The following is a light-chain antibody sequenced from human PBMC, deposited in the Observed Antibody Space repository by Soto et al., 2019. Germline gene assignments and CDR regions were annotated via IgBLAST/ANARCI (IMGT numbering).Light chain of an antibody. CDR2: GAS. Sequence: EIVLTQSPGTLSLSPGESATLSCRASQSVDNNYVAWYQQKPGQAPTLLIHGASYRAAGIPDRFSGSGSGTDFTLTISSLQSEDFAVYSCQQYHKWPITFGQGTRLEIK. CDR1: QSVDNNY. V-gene: IGKV3-20*01. J-gene: IGKJ5*01. CDR3: QQYHKWPIT.